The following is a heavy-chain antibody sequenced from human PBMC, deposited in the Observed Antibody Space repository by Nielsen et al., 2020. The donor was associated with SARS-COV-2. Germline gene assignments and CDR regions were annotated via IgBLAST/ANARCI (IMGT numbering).Heavy chain of an antibody. J-gene: IGHJ6*02. Sequence: SETLSLTCTVSGGSISSYYWSWIRQPPGKGLEWIGYIPNTGSTNYNPSLQSRVTISVDTSKNQFSLKLSSVTAADTAVYYCARDHGYNYAYGHYYYGMDVWGQGTTVTVSS. CDR2: IPNTGST. D-gene: IGHD5-24*01. CDR1: GGSISSYY. V-gene: IGHV4-59*01. CDR3: ARDHGYNYAYGHYYYGMDV.